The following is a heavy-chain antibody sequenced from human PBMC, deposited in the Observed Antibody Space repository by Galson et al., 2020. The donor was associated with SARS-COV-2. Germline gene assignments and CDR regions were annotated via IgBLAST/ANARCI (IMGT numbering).Heavy chain of an antibody. Sequence: SETLSLTCTVSGGSISSYFWGWIRQPPGKGLEWIGTIYYSGSTYYNPSPKSRVTISVDTSKNQFSLGLNSVTAADTSLYYCARQGNSGSYDGAVGGWLDSWGQGTLVTVSS. CDR3: ARQGNSGSYDGAVGGWLDS. J-gene: IGHJ5*01. D-gene: IGHD3-10*01. V-gene: IGHV4-39*01. CDR2: IYYSGST. CDR1: GGSISSYF.